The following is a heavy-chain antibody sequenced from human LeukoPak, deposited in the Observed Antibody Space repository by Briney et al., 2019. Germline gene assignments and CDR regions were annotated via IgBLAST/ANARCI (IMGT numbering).Heavy chain of an antibody. J-gene: IGHJ4*02. V-gene: IGHV3-30*03. CDR3: ARVSLERQLWLPFDY. CDR2: ISYDGSLK. CDR1: GFTFSNYG. D-gene: IGHD5-18*01. Sequence: GGSLRLSCVGSGFTFSNYGIHWVRQAPGKGLEWVTAISYDGSLKYYADSVRGRFTISRDNSKNTLYLQMNSLRTDDTAVYYCARVSLERQLWLPFDYWGQGPWSPSPQ.